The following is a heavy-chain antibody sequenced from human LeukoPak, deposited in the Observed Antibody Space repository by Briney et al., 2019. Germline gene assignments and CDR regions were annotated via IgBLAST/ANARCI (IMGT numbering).Heavy chain of an antibody. CDR1: GFTFSSYA. J-gene: IGHJ4*02. Sequence: GGSLRLSCAASGFTFSSYAMSWVRQAPGMGLEWVSSISSSSSYIYYADSVKGRFTISRDNAKNSLYLQMNSLRAEDTAVYYCARDHGAAAGNFDYWGQGTLVTVSS. CDR2: ISSSSSYI. D-gene: IGHD6-13*01. V-gene: IGHV3-21*01. CDR3: ARDHGAAAGNFDY.